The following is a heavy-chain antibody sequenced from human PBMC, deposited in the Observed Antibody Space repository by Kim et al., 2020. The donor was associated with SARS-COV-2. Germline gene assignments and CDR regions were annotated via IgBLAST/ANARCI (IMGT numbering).Heavy chain of an antibody. CDR2: IYYSGST. CDR3: ASPVAVAATDYYYGMDV. D-gene: IGHD6-19*01. V-gene: IGHV4-39*01. CDR1: GGSISSSSYY. J-gene: IGHJ6*02. Sequence: SETLSLTCTVSGGSISSSSYYWGWIRQPPGKGLEWIGSIYYSGSTYYNPSLKSRVTISVDTSKNQFSLKLSSVTAADTAVYYCASPVAVAATDYYYGMDVWGQGTTVTVSS.